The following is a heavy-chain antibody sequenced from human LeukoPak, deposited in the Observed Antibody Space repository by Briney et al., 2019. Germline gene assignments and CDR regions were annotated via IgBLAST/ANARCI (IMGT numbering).Heavy chain of an antibody. Sequence: GGSLRLSCAASGFTCSSYSMNWVRQAPGKGLEWVSYISSSSSTIYYADSVKGRFTISRDNAKNSLYLQMNSLRAEDTAVYYCASELFHYYDSSGSSFLGYWGQGTLVTVSS. CDR1: GFTCSSYS. CDR2: ISSSSSTI. J-gene: IGHJ4*02. CDR3: ASELFHYYDSSGSSFLGY. D-gene: IGHD3-22*01. V-gene: IGHV3-48*01.